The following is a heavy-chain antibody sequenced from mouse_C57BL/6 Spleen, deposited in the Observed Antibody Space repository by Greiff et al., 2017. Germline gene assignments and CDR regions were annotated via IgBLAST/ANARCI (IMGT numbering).Heavy chain of an antibody. CDR3: TTDDCGCSY. D-gene: IGHD2-13*01. CDR2: IDPEDGDT. CDR1: GYNITDYY. V-gene: IGHV14-1*01. Sequence: EVQLLQSGAELVRPGASVKLSCTASGYNITDYYMHWVKQRPEQGLEWIGRIDPEDGDTDYAPKFQGKATMTADTSSNTAYLQLSSLTSEDTAVYYCTTDDCGCSYCGQGTTLTVSA. J-gene: IGHJ2*01.